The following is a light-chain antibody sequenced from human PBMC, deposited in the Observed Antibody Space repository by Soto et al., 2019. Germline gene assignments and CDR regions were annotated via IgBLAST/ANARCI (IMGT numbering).Light chain of an antibody. J-gene: IGLJ1*01. Sequence: QPVLTQPASVSGSPGQSITISCTGTRGDVGNYNLVSWYQQHPGKAPQLLIYEVTKRPSGVSTRFSGSKSGNTASLTISGLQAEDEADYFCCSFAGGGTYVFGTETKLTVL. CDR1: RGDVGNYNL. CDR2: EVT. CDR3: CSFAGGGTYV. V-gene: IGLV2-23*02.